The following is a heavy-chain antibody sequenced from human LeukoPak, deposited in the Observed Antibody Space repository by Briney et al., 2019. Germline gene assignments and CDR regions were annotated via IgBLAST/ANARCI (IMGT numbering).Heavy chain of an antibody. J-gene: IGHJ5*02. CDR1: GGSISSGSYY. CDR2: IYTSGSA. V-gene: IGHV4-61*02. CDR3: ARGGGVFYYVNWFDP. D-gene: IGHD3-10*02. Sequence: PSETLSLTCTVSGGSISSGSYYWSWLRQPAGKGLEWIGRIYTSGSANYNPSLKSRVTMSLDTSKNQFSLKLSSVTAADTAVYYCARGGGVFYYVNWFDPWGQGTLVTVSS.